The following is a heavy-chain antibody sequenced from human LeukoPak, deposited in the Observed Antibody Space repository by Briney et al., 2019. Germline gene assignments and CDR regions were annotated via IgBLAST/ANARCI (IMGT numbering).Heavy chain of an antibody. V-gene: IGHV4-59*01. Sequence: PSETLSLTCTVSGDSISSYYWSWLRQPPGKGLEGLGYIYYSGSTNYNPSLKSRVTISVDTSKNQFSLKLSSVTAADTAVYYCAREDQNSDVDIVANNRGPAFDIWGQGTMVTVSS. CDR1: GDSISSYY. D-gene: IGHD5-12*01. CDR2: IYYSGST. J-gene: IGHJ3*02. CDR3: AREDQNSDVDIVANNRGPAFDI.